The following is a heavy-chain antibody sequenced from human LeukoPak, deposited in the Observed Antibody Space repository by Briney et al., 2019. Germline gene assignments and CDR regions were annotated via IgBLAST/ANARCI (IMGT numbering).Heavy chain of an antibody. CDR3: ARDLPLAAAAKEVFDL. CDR1: GGYISSGGYS. V-gene: IGHV4-30-2*01. J-gene: IGHJ3*01. D-gene: IGHD6-13*01. CDR2: IHHSGGP. Sequence: PPETLSLTCTVSGGYISSGGYSWSWIRQPPGKGLEWIGNIHHSGGPYYHQSLKSRLTISVDRSKYQFSLTLNSVTAADTAAYFCARDLPLAAAAKEVFDLWGQGTLVTVSS.